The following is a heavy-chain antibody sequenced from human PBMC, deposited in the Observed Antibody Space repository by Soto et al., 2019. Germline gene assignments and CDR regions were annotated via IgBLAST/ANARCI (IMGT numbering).Heavy chain of an antibody. V-gene: IGHV4-39*01. J-gene: IGHJ4*02. CDR1: GVSISNSSYY. CDR3: ARHGSN. Sequence: SETLSLTCTVSGVSISNSSYYWGWIRRPPGKGLEWIGTIYYSGITYYNPSLKSRVTISVDTSKNQFSLKLTSVTAADTAVYYCARHGSNWGQGTLVTAPQ. CDR2: IYYSGIT.